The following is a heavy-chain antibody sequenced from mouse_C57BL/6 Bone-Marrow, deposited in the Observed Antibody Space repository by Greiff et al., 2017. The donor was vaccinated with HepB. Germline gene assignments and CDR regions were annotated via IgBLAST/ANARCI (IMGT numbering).Heavy chain of an antibody. Sequence: VQLKESGPGLVKPSQSLSLTCSVTGYSITSGYYWYWIRQFPGNKLEWMGYISDDGRNNYNPSLKNRISITRDTSKNPFFLKLNAVTAEDTATCYCARGFCAWFAYWGRGTVVTVSA. J-gene: IGHJ3*01. CDR2: ISDDGRN. V-gene: IGHV3-6*01. CDR3: ARGFCAWFAY. CDR1: GYSITSGYY.